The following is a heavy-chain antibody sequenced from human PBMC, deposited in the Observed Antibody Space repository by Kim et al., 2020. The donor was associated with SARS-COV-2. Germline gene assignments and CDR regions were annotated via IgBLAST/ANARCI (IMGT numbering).Heavy chain of an antibody. CDR3: AKITRKAARSDY. D-gene: IGHD6-6*01. Sequence: ASVKVSCKASGYTFSSYDINWVRQATGQGLEWMGWMNPNSGNTGYAQKFQGRVTMTRNTSISTAYMELSSLTSEDTAVYYCAKITRKAARSDYWGQGTLVPVS. CDR1: GYTFSSYD. J-gene: IGHJ4*02. V-gene: IGHV1-8*01. CDR2: MNPNSGNT.